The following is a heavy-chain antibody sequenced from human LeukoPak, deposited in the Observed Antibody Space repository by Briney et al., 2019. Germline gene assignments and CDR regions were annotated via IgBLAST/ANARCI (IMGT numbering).Heavy chain of an antibody. V-gene: IGHV3-30*18. CDR1: GFTFSSYG. CDR3: AKDSGLGY. CDR2: ISYDGSNK. J-gene: IGHJ4*02. Sequence: GGSLRLSCAASGFTFSSYGMHWVRQAPGKGLEWVAVISYDGSNKYYADSVKGRFTISRDNSKNTLYLQMNSLRAEDTAVYYCAKDSGLGYWGQGTLVTVSS. D-gene: IGHD3/OR15-3a*01.